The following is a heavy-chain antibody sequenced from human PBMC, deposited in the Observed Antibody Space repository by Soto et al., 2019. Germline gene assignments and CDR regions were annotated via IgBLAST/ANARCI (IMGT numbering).Heavy chain of an antibody. D-gene: IGHD6-19*01. J-gene: IGHJ6*02. Sequence: QVQLVQSGAEVKKPGSSVKVSCKVSGGTFSNYAIDWVRLAPGHGLEWMGGIVPIFGTTYYTQKFQGRAKIIADDSTTTAYLEMSSLRSEDTAIYYCARVEAVAGLYNYHGLDVWGQGTAFTVSS. CDR3: ARVEAVAGLYNYHGLDV. CDR2: IVPIFGTT. V-gene: IGHV1-69*12. CDR1: GGTFSNYA.